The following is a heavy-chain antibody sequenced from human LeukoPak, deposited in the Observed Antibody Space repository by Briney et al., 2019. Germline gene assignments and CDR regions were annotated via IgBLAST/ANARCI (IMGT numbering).Heavy chain of an antibody. CDR3: ARATEGYFDY. CDR2: INHSGST. J-gene: IGHJ4*02. V-gene: IGHV4-34*01. D-gene: IGHD4-17*01. Sequence: SEPLSLTCAVYGRSFSGYYWSWIRQPPGKGLEWIGEINHSGSTNYHPSLKSRVTISVDTSKNQFSLKLSSVTAADTAVYYCARATEGYFDYWGQETLVTVSS. CDR1: GRSFSGYY.